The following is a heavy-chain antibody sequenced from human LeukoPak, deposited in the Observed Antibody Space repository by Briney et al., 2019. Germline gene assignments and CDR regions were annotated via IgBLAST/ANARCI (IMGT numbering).Heavy chain of an antibody. CDR2: IYYSGST. D-gene: IGHD5-18*01. J-gene: IGHJ6*02. CDR1: GFTFSSYW. CDR3: ARDGYSHYYYGMDV. Sequence: GSLRLSCAASGFTFSSYWMNWARQAPGKGLEWIGYIYYSGSTNYNPSLKSRVTISVDTSKNQFSLKLSSVTAADTAVYYCARDGYSHYYYGMDVWGQGTTVTVSS. V-gene: IGHV4-59*01.